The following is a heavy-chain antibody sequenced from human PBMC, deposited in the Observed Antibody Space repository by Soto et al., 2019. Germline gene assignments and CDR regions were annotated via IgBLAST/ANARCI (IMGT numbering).Heavy chain of an antibody. D-gene: IGHD3-3*01. J-gene: IGHJ3*02. CDR1: GFTFSSYA. CDR2: ISGSGGST. CDR3: AKDISKGDFGVVTRDDAFDI. Sequence: GGSLRLSCAASGFTFSSYAMSWVRQAPGKGLEWVSAISGSGGSTYYADSVKGRFTISRDNSKNTLYLQMNSLRAEDTAVYYCAKDISKGDFGVVTRDDAFDIWGQGTMVTVSS. V-gene: IGHV3-23*01.